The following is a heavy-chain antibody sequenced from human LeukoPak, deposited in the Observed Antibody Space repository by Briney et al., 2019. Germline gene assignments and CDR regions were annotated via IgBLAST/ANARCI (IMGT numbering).Heavy chain of an antibody. CDR2: IYSGGST. Sequence: GGSLRPSCAASGFTVSSNYMSWVRQAPGKGLEWVSVIYSGGSTYHADSVKGRFTISRDNSKNTLYLQMNSLRAEDTAVYYCARIFEVGGNSDYWGQGTQVTVSS. D-gene: IGHD4-23*01. CDR1: GFTVSSNY. CDR3: ARIFEVGGNSDY. J-gene: IGHJ4*02. V-gene: IGHV3-66*01.